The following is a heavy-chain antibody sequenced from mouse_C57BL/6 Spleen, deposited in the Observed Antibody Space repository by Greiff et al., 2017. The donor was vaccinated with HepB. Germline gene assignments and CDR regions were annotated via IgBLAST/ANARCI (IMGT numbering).Heavy chain of an antibody. Sequence: VKVVESGAELVKPGASVKISCKASGYAFSSYWMNWVKQRPGKGLEWIGQIYPGDGDTNYNGKFKGKATLTADKSSSTAYMQLSSLTSEDSAVYFCAREGGNWVFDYWGQGTTLTVSS. CDR2: IYPGDGDT. CDR1: GYAFSSYW. D-gene: IGHD4-1*01. V-gene: IGHV1-80*01. J-gene: IGHJ2*01. CDR3: AREGGNWVFDY.